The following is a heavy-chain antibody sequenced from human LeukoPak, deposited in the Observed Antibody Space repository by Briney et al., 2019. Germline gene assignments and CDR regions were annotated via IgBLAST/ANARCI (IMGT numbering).Heavy chain of an antibody. CDR3: ASSPGGYCSSTSCYTVPYYYYMDV. Sequence: GASVKVSCKASGGTFSSYAISWVRQAPGQGLEWMGGIIPIFGTANYAQKFQGRVTITTDESTSTAYMELSSLRSEDTAVYYCASSPGGYCSSTSCYTVPYYYYMDVWGKGTAVTVSS. D-gene: IGHD2-2*02. J-gene: IGHJ6*03. CDR1: GGTFSSYA. CDR2: IIPIFGTA. V-gene: IGHV1-69*05.